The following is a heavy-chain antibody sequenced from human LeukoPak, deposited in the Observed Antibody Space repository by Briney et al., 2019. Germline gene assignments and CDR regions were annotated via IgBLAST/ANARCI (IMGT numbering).Heavy chain of an antibody. CDR1: GGSISSSSYC. D-gene: IGHD4-11*01. Sequence: SETLSLTCTVSGGSISSSSYCWGWIRQPPGKGLEWIGSIYYSGSTYYNPSLKSRVTISVDTSKNQFSLKLSSVTAADTAVYYCARDDYSNYVCWGQGTLVTVSS. CDR3: ARDDYSNYVC. V-gene: IGHV4-39*07. CDR2: IYYSGST. J-gene: IGHJ4*02.